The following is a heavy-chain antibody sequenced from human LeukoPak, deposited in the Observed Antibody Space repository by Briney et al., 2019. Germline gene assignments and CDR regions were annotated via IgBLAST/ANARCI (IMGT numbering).Heavy chain of an antibody. D-gene: IGHD6-13*01. CDR1: GYTFTSYD. V-gene: IGHV1-8*01. Sequence: ASVKVSCKASGYTFTSYDINWVRQATGQGLEWMGWMNPNRGNTGYAQKCQGRVTMTRNTSISTAYMELRSLRSEDTAVYYCARSKGGGSRRSSSWYNIDYWGQGTLVTVSS. CDR2: MNPNRGNT. J-gene: IGHJ4*02. CDR3: ARSKGGGSRRSSSWYNIDY.